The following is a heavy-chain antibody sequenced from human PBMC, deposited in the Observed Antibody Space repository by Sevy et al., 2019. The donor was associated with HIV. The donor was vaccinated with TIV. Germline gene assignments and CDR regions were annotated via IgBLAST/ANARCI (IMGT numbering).Heavy chain of an antibody. Sequence: GGPLRLSCAASGFTFSSYAMSWVRQAPGKGLEWVSAISGSGGSTYYAASVKGRFTISRDNSKNTLYLQMNSLRAEDTAVYYCAKDGSSGSYGGAFDIWGQGTMVTVSS. CDR1: GFTFSSYA. CDR3: AKDGSSGSYGGAFDI. V-gene: IGHV3-23*01. J-gene: IGHJ3*02. CDR2: ISGSGGST. D-gene: IGHD1-26*01.